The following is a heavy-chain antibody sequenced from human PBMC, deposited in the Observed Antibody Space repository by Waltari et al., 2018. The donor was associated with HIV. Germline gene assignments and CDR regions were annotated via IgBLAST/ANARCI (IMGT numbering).Heavy chain of an antibody. D-gene: IGHD2-8*01. J-gene: IGHJ5*02. Sequence: EVQLVESGGGLVQPGGSLRLSCAASGFTFSRSWMSWVRQAPGKGLEWVANIKQDGSEKYYVDSMKGRFTISRDNANNSLYLQINSLRAEDTAVYYCAGRSPARRLNWFDPWGQGTLVIVSS. CDR1: GFTFSRSW. CDR2: IKQDGSEK. CDR3: AGRSPARRLNWFDP. V-gene: IGHV3-7*01.